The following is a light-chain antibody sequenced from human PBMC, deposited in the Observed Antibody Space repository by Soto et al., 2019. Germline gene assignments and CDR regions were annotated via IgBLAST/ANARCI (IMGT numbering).Light chain of an antibody. CDR1: SSDVGYDNY. CDR2: EVS. J-gene: IGLJ1*01. Sequence: QSVLTQPASVSGSPGQSITISCTGTSSDVGYDNYVSWYQQHPGRAPKSLIYEVSNRPSGVSNRFSGSKSGNTASLTISGLQAEDEADYYCSSYTSTSTYVFGNGTKVTVL. V-gene: IGLV2-14*01. CDR3: SSYTSTSTYV.